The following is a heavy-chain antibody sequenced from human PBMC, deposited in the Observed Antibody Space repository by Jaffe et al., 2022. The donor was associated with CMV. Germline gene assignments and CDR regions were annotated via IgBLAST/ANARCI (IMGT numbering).Heavy chain of an antibody. CDR3: VKEPDDFWSGYYMSYYYYMDV. J-gene: IGHJ6*03. V-gene: IGHV3-64D*06. CDR2: ISSNGGST. D-gene: IGHD3-3*01. Sequence: EVQLVESGGGLVQPGGSLRLSCSASGFTFSSYAMHWVRQAPGKGLEYVSAISSNGGSTYYADSVKGRFTISRDNSKNTLYLQMSSLRAEDTAVYYCVKEPDDFWSGYYMSYYYYMDVWGKGTTVTVSS. CDR1: GFTFSSYA.